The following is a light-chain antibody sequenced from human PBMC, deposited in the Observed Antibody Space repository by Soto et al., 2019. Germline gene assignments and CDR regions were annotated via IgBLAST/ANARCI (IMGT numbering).Light chain of an antibody. V-gene: IGKV4-1*01. CDR2: WAS. Sequence: DIVMTQSPDSLAVSLGERATMSCKSTQRVLNTSTNKNYLAWYQQKPGQPPKLLIYWASSRESGVPDRFSGSGSGTDFTLTISGVQAGDVAVYFCQQYFSTPFTFGPGTKVEI. J-gene: IGKJ3*01. CDR3: QQYFSTPFT. CDR1: QRVLNTSTNKNY.